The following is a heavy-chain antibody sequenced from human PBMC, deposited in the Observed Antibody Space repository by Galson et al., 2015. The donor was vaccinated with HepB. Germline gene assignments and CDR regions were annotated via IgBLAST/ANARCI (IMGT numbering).Heavy chain of an antibody. CDR2: ISSSSSYI. D-gene: IGHD7-27*01. CDR1: GFTFSSYS. CDR3: ARHWGADAFDI. J-gene: IGHJ3*02. Sequence: SLRLSCAASGFTFSSYSMNWVRQAPGKGLEWVSSISSSSSYIYYADSVKGRFTISRDNAKNSLYLQMNSLRAEDTAVYYCARHWGADAFDIWGQGTMVTVSS. V-gene: IGHV3-21*01.